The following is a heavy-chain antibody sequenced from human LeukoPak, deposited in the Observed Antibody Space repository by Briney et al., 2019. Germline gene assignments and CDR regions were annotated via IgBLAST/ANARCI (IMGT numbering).Heavy chain of an antibody. CDR1: GFTFSGYA. CDR2: ISTDGNDK. CDR3: AKDKSVSEDYYFDY. Sequence: GGSLRLSCAASGFTFSGYAMHWVRQAPGEGLEWLTVISTDGNDKHYADSVKDRFTVARDNSKNTLLLQMNNVRTEDTAVYYCAKDKSVSEDYYFDYWGQGTLVTVSS. J-gene: IGHJ4*02. V-gene: IGHV3-30*04. D-gene: IGHD3-10*01.